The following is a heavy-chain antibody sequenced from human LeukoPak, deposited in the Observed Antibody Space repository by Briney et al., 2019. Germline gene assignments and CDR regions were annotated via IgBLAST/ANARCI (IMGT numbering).Heavy chain of an antibody. D-gene: IGHD3-10*01. J-gene: IGHJ3*02. CDR1: GGSISSYY. CDR3: ARGRITMIRGVSLRNAFDI. V-gene: IGHV4-59*08. CDR2: IYDSGST. Sequence: PSETLSLTCTVSGGSISSYYWSWIRQPPGRGLEWIGYIYDSGSTNYNPSLKSRVTISVDTSKNQFSLRLTSVTAPDTAVYYCARGRITMIRGVSLRNAFDIWGQGTMVTVSS.